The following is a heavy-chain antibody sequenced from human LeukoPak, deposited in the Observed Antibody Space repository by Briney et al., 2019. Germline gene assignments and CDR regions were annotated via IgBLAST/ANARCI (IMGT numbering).Heavy chain of an antibody. Sequence: SETLSLTCAVSGGSISSGGYYWSWIRQPPGKGLEWIGYIYYSGSTNYNPSLKSRVTISVDTSKNQFSLKLSSVTAADTAVYYCARDGRGGSYFDYWGQGTLVTVSS. CDR3: ARDGRGGSYFDY. J-gene: IGHJ4*02. CDR2: IYYSGST. D-gene: IGHD3-16*01. CDR1: GGSISSGGYY. V-gene: IGHV4-61*08.